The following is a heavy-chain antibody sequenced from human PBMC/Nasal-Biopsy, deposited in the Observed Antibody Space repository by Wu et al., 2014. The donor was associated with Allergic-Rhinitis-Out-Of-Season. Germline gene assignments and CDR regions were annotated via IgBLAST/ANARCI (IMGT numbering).Heavy chain of an antibody. Sequence: TLSLTCTVSGVSISSSNYYWNWIRQPPGKGLEWIGNIEYSGSTSYNPSLESRITISVDTSKNQFSLKVSSVTAADTAVYYCARPASAALFFQDWGQGTLVTVSS. CDR2: IEYSGST. CDR3: ARPASAALFFQD. D-gene: IGHD6-6*01. J-gene: IGHJ4*02. CDR1: GVSISSSNYY. V-gene: IGHV4-39*01.